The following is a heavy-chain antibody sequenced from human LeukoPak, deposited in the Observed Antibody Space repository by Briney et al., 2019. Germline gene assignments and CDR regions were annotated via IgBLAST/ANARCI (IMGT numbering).Heavy chain of an antibody. J-gene: IGHJ6*02. V-gene: IGHV3-33*01. CDR2: IWYDGSNK. Sequence: PGGSLRLSCAAAVFTFSIYGMHWVRQAPGKGLEWVAVIWYDGSNKYYADSVKGRFTISRDNSKNTLYLQMNSLRAEDTAVYYCARDRGGNSIEYYYCMDVWGQGTTVTVSS. CDR3: ARDRGGNSIEYYYCMDV. CDR1: VFTFSIYG. D-gene: IGHD4-23*01.